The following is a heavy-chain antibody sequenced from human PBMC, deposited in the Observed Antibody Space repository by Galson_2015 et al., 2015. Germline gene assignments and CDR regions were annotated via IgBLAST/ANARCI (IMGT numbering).Heavy chain of an antibody. CDR2: IYYSGST. V-gene: IGHV4-31*01. CDR3: ARGGVNVGVDFPGGPGLYCGF. J-gene: IGHJ4*02. CDR1: GASISSGGSY. D-gene: IGHD2-21*01. Sequence: LSLNCTVSGASISSGGSYWNWLRQHPGTGLERIGYIYYSGSTYYNPSLKSPVTISVDTSKNQFSLKLCSVSAADTAVYYCARGGVNVGVDFPGGPGLYCGFWGRGTLVTVSS.